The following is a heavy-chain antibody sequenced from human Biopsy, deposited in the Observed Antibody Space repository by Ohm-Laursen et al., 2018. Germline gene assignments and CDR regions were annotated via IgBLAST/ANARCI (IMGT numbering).Heavy chain of an antibody. CDR1: GYTFTTYY. CDR3: ATDMGGREIPNYYAFDL. Sequence: SVKVSCKASGYTFTTYYMHWVRQAPGRGLEWVGIINPSGGSTTYAQKFQGRLTMTDDTSTDTAYMELSSLRSDDTAVYFCATDMGGREIPNYYAFDLWGQGTTVTVSS. D-gene: IGHD3-3*01. V-gene: IGHV1-46*01. J-gene: IGHJ6*02. CDR2: INPSGGST.